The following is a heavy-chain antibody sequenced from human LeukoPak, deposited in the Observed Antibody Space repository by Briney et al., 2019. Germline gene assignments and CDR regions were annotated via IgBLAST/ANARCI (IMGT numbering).Heavy chain of an antibody. J-gene: IGHJ4*02. V-gene: IGHV1-46*01. D-gene: IGHD6-13*01. CDR2: INPSGGST. Sequence: ASVKVSCKASGYTFTSYYMHWVRQAPGQGLEWMGIINPSGGSTSYAQKFQGGVTMTRDTSTSTVYMELSSLRSEDTAVYYCARDLGDRYSSSWYLDYWGQGTLVTVSS. CDR3: ARDLGDRYSSSWYLDY. CDR1: GYTFTSYY.